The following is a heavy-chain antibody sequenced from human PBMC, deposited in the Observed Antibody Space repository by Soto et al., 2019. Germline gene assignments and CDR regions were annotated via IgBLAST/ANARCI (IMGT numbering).Heavy chain of an antibody. CDR1: GGSISSYY. D-gene: IGHD3-22*01. Sequence: SETLSLTCSVSGGSISSYYWSWIRQPPGKGLEWIGYIHYSGSTNYNPSLKGRVTMSVDTSKNQFSLKLSSVTAADTAVYFCARDSTGYYPGGYNWFDPWGQGTLVTVSS. CDR3: ARDSTGYYPGGYNWFDP. J-gene: IGHJ5*02. CDR2: IHYSGST. V-gene: IGHV4-59*01.